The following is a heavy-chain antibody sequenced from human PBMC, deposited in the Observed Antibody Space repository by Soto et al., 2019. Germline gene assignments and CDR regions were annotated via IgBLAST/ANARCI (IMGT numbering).Heavy chain of an antibody. J-gene: IGHJ4*02. D-gene: IGHD2-15*01. V-gene: IGHV3-30*18. Sequence: QVQLVESGGGVVQPGRSLRLSCAGSGFTFSNYGLHWVRQAPGKGLEWVAVISYDGSNRYYADSVKGRFTISRENSKNMLYLQMGSLRAEDTAVYYCAKDGAPRYCSRSSCHPAGAYWGQGTLVTVSS. CDR3: AKDGAPRYCSRSSCHPAGAY. CDR1: GFTFSNYG. CDR2: ISYDGSNR.